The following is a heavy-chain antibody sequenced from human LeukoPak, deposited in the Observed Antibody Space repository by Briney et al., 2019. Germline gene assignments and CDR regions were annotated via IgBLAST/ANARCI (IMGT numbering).Heavy chain of an antibody. CDR1: GFTFSNYW. J-gene: IGHJ5*02. CDR2: IKQDGSET. Sequence: PGGSLRLSCAASGFTFSNYWMGWVRQAPGKGLEWVAHIKQDGSETEYVDSLKGRFTISRDNTKNSLYLQMNSLRVEDTAVYYCARWRTYNYGFFDPWGQGTLVTVSS. D-gene: IGHD5-18*01. CDR3: ARWRTYNYGFFDP. V-gene: IGHV3-7*05.